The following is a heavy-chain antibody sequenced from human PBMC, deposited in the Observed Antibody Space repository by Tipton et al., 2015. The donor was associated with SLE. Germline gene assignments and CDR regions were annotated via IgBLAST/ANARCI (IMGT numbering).Heavy chain of an antibody. CDR2: IYHSGST. J-gene: IGHJ6*02. D-gene: IGHD2-15*01. CDR3: ARVRCSGGSCYYYYCTMDV. Sequence: TLSLTCTVSGGSISSSNWWTWVRQPPGKGLEWIGEIYHSGSTNYNPSLKSRVTMSVDNSKNQFSLKLTSVTAADTAVYYCARVRCSGGSCYYYYCTMDVWGQGTTVTVSS. V-gene: IGHV4-4*02. CDR1: GGSISSSNW.